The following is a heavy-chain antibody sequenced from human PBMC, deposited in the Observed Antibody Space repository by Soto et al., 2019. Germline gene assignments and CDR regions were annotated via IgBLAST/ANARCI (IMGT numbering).Heavy chain of an antibody. CDR1: GGSISSYY. J-gene: IGHJ4*02. V-gene: IGHV4-59*08. D-gene: IGHD3-10*01. CDR2: IYYSGST. CDR3: ARHNYGSGSTYFDY. Sequence: SETLSLTCTVSGGSISSYYWSGIRQPPGKGLEWIGYIYYSGSTNYNPSLKSRVTISLDTSKNQFSLKLSSVTAADTAVYYCARHNYGSGSTYFDYWGQGTLVTVSS.